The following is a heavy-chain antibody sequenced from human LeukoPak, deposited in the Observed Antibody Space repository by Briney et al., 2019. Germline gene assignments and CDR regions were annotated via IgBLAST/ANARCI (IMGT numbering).Heavy chain of an antibody. CDR2: IIPIFGTA. Sequence: GASVKVSCKASGGTFSSYAISWVRQAPGQGLEWMGGIIPIFGTANYAQKFQGRVTITADKSTSTAYMELSSLRSEDTAVYYCARHFYGGKSRSAAFDIWGQGTMVTVSS. J-gene: IGHJ3*02. CDR1: GGTFSSYA. CDR3: ARHFYGGKSRSAAFDI. V-gene: IGHV1-69*06. D-gene: IGHD4-23*01.